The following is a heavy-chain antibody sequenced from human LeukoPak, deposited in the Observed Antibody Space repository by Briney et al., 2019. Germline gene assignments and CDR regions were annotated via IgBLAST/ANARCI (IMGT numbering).Heavy chain of an antibody. J-gene: IGHJ6*03. V-gene: IGHV1-69*13. CDR2: IIPIFGTA. CDR3: ARDSFGYDYPGHYYYYMDV. D-gene: IGHD5-12*01. Sequence: ASVKVSCKASGGTFSSYAISWVRQAPGQGLEWMGGIIPIFGTANYAQKFQGRVTITADESTSTAYMELSSLRSKDTAVYYCARDSFGYDYPGHYYYYMDVWGKGTTVTVSS. CDR1: GGTFSSYA.